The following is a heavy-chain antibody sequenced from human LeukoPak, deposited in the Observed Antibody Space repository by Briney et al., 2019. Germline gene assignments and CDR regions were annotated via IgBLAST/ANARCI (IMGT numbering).Heavy chain of an antibody. CDR3: ARAEYYFDY. CDR1: GGSIRSYY. V-gene: IGHV4-59*01. J-gene: IGHJ4*02. D-gene: IGHD3-10*01. CDR2: IYYSGST. Sequence: PSETLSLTCTVSGGSIRSYYWSWIRQPPGKGLEWIGYIYYSGSTNYNPSLKSRVTISVDTSKNQFSLKLSSVTAADTAVYYCARAEYYFDYWGQGTLVTVSS.